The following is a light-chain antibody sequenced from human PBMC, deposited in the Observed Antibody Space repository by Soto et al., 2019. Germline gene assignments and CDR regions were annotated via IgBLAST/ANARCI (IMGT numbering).Light chain of an antibody. J-gene: IGKJ1*01. CDR1: QSVSNN. Sequence: EIVLTQSAGSLPASPGGXGTLSCSASQSVSNNYLAWYQQKPGQAPRLLIYGASTRATAIPARFTGSGSGTEFTLTISGLQPEDFAVYYCQQYNNWWTFGQGTKVDIK. V-gene: IGKV3-15*01. CDR2: GAS. CDR3: QQYNNWWT.